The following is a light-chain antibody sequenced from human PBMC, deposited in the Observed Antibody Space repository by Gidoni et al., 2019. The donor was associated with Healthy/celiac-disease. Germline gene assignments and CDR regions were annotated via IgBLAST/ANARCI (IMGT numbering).Light chain of an antibody. CDR1: SSNIGNNY. V-gene: IGLV1-51*01. J-gene: IGLJ2*01. Sequence: SVFTPPPSVPAASGPKVNISGSGNSSNIGNNYVSWYQQLPVTAPKLLIYDNNKRPSGIPDRVSGSKSGTSATLGITGLQTGDEADYYCGTWDSSLSAGVVVGGGTKLTVL. CDR3: GTWDSSLSAGVV. CDR2: DNN.